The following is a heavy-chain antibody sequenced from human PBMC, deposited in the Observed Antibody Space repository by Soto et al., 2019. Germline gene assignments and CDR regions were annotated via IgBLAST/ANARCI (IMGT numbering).Heavy chain of an antibody. CDR3: ARDRDPNDLVAVVAAAGY. J-gene: IGHJ4*02. V-gene: IGHV1-8*01. Sequence: QVHLVQSGAEVKRPGASVKVSCKTSGYTFTDYAINWVRQATGQGLEWMGWMNPKNGNTGFAQKFQGRITMTRDTSISTAYMELSSLRSEDTAVYYCARDRDPNDLVAVVAAAGYWGQGTLVTVSS. CDR1: GYTFTDYA. D-gene: IGHD2-15*01. CDR2: MNPKNGNT.